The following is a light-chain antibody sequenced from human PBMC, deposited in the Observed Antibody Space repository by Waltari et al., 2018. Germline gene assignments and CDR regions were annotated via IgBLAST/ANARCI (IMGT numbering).Light chain of an antibody. J-gene: IGKJ1*01. V-gene: IGKV1-5*03. CDR3: QQYNTYWT. CDR1: QSISSW. CDR2: KAS. Sequence: DIQMTQSPSTLSASVGDRVTITCRASQSISSWLAWYQQKQGKAPKHLIYKASSLESGVPSRFSGSGSGTEFTLTISSLQPDDFATYYCQQYNTYWTFGQGTKVEIK.